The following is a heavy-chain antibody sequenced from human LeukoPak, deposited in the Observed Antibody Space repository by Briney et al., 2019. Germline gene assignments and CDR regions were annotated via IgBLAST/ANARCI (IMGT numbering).Heavy chain of an antibody. CDR3: GSSGPPGGYFDY. D-gene: IGHD2-15*01. CDR1: GFTFSSYG. V-gene: IGHV3-30*02. CDR2: IRYDGSNK. J-gene: IGHJ4*02. Sequence: GGSLRLSCAASGFTFSSYGMHWVRQAPGKGLEWVAFIRYDGSNKYYADSVKGRFTISRDNSKNTLYLQMNSLRAEDTAVCYCGSSGPPGGYFDYWGQGTLVTVSS.